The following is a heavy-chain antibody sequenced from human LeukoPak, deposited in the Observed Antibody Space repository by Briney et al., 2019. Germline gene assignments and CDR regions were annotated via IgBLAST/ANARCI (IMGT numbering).Heavy chain of an antibody. Sequence: PGGSLRLACAASGFTFSSHGMSWVRQAPGKGLEWVSGIIPSGHTTYYADSVRGRFTISRDNSRNTLYLQMNSLRAEDTAVYYCAKDDRWPQSCCWGQGSLVTVSA. J-gene: IGHJ4*02. V-gene: IGHV3-23*01. CDR1: GFTFSSHG. D-gene: IGHD5-24*01. CDR3: AKDDRWPQSCC. CDR2: IIPSGHTT.